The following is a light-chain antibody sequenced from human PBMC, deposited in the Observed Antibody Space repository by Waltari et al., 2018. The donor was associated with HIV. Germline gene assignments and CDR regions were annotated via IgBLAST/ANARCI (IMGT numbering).Light chain of an antibody. Sequence: QAGLTQPPSVSKGLRQTATLTCAGNNNNVGNQGAAWLQHHQGHPPTLLSYRNNNRPSWISERFSASRSGNTASLTITGLQPEDEADYYCYSYAGSYTHWVFGGGTKLTVL. CDR2: RNN. CDR1: NNNVGNQG. J-gene: IGLJ3*02. V-gene: IGLV10-54*04. CDR3: YSYAGSYTHWV.